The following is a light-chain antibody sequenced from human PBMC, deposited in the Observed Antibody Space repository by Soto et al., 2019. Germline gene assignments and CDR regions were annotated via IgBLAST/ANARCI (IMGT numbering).Light chain of an antibody. V-gene: IGKV3-15*01. CDR2: GAS. J-gene: IGKJ1*01. Sequence: ELVMTQSPATLSVSPGERATLSCRASQSVSNNLAWYQQKPGQAPRPLIYGASTRATDIPARFSGSGAGTEFTLTISSLQSEDSAVYYCQQCDNWPRTFGQGTKVDIK. CDR3: QQCDNWPRT. CDR1: QSVSNN.